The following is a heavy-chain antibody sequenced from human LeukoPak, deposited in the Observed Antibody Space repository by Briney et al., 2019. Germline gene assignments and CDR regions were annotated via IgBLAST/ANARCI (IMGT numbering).Heavy chain of an antibody. D-gene: IGHD6-19*01. V-gene: IGHV3-23*01. CDR2: ISGSGGST. J-gene: IGHJ4*02. CDR1: GFAFSSYA. CDR3: AKTGSAVAGPLDY. Sequence: GGSLRLSCAASGFAFSSYAMSWVRQAPGKGLEWVSAISGSGGSTYYADSVRGRFTISRDNSKNTLYLQMNSLRAEDTAVYYCAKTGSAVAGPLDYWGQGTLVTVSS.